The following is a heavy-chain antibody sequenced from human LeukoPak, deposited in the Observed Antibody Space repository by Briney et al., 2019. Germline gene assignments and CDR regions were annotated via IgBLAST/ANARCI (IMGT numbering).Heavy chain of an antibody. J-gene: IGHJ4*02. Sequence: GGTLRLSCAASGFTFSSYGMSWVRQAPGKGLEWVSAISGSGGSTYYADSVKGRFTISRDNSKNTLYLQMNSLRAEDTAVYYCAKDPFSVVTDFDYWGQGTLVTVSS. CDR2: ISGSGGST. CDR1: GFTFSSYG. CDR3: AKDPFSVVTDFDY. V-gene: IGHV3-23*01. D-gene: IGHD3-22*01.